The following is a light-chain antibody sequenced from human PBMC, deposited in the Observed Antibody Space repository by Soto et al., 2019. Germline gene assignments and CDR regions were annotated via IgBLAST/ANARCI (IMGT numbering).Light chain of an antibody. V-gene: IGKV1-39*01. CDR2: GAS. J-gene: IGKJ1*01. CDR3: QQSFSTPRT. CDR1: QTISTY. Sequence: DIQMTQSPSPLSASVGDRVTITFLASQTISTYLNWYQQKPGKAPKLLIYGASSLQSGVPSRFSGSGSGTDFTLTISSLQPEDFGTYYCQQSFSTPRTFGQGTKVDIK.